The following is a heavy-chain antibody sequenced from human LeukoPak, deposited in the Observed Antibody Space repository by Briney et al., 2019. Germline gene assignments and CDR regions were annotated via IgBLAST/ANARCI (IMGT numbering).Heavy chain of an antibody. J-gene: IGHJ4*02. Sequence: GGSLRLSCAASGFTFNNFGMPWVRQAPGKGLEWVAFIGYEGVHKYYADSVKGRFPISKDNSKATLYLQMNSLRPEDTAVYYCARDLHCGYSSDYWGQGTLVTVSS. CDR3: ARDLHCGYSSDY. V-gene: IGHV3-30*02. D-gene: IGHD3-10*01. CDR2: IGYEGVHK. CDR1: GFTFNNFG.